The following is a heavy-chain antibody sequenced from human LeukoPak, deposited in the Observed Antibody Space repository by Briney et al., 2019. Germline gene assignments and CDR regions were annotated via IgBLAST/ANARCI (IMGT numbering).Heavy chain of an antibody. Sequence: ASVTVSCKASGYTFTIYDINWVRQATGQGLEWMGWMNPNSGNTGYAQKFQGRVTMTRNTSIRTAYMELSSLRSEDTAVYYCVSPGVYYDSSGYYPFDYWGQGTLVTVSS. CDR3: VSPGVYYDSSGYYPFDY. CDR2: MNPNSGNT. D-gene: IGHD3-22*01. V-gene: IGHV1-8*01. J-gene: IGHJ4*02. CDR1: GYTFTIYD.